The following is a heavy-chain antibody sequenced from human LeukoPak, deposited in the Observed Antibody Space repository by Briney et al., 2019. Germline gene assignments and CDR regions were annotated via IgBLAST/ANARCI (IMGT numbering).Heavy chain of an antibody. CDR3: AAYYYDSGTSSRGGFDY. CDR1: GFTFSSYD. V-gene: IGHV3-23*01. D-gene: IGHD3-10*01. J-gene: IGHJ4*02. CDR2: IGSDGRTT. Sequence: GGSLRLSCAASGFTFSSYDMSWVRQATGKGLVWVSVIGSDGRTTSYADSVKGRFTTSRDNSKNTVYLKMDSLRPEDTAVYYCAAYYYDSGTSSRGGFDYWGQGAQVTVSS.